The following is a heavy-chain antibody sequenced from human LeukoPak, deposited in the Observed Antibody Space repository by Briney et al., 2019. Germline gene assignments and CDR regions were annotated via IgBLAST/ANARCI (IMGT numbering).Heavy chain of an antibody. J-gene: IGHJ4*02. CDR1: GYTFTSYG. Sequence: GASVKVSCKPSGYTFTSYGTSWVRQAPGQGLEWMGRIIPILGIANYAQKFQGRVTITADKSTSTAYMELSSLRSEDTAVYYCAREMDARTGTTNWGQGTLVTVSS. CDR3: AREMDARTGTTN. D-gene: IGHD1-1*01. V-gene: IGHV1-69*04. CDR2: IIPILGIA.